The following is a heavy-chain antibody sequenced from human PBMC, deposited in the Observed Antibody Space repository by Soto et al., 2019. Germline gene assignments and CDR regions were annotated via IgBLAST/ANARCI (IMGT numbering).Heavy chain of an antibody. CDR2: ISYDGSNK. J-gene: IGHJ5*02. V-gene: IGHV3-30-3*01. D-gene: IGHD6-13*01. Sequence: GGSLRLSCAASGFTFSSYAMHWVRQAPGKGLEWVAVISYDGSNKYYADSVKGRFTISRDDSKNTLYLQMNSLRAEDTAVYYCARVSGAAGPKAMRKGNNWFDPWGQGTLVTVSS. CDR1: GFTFSSYA. CDR3: ARVSGAAGPKAMRKGNNWFDP.